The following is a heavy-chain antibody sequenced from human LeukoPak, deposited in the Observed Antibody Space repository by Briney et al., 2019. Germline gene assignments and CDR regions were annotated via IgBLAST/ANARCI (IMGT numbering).Heavy chain of an antibody. CDR3: ARALMITFGGVIATFDY. J-gene: IGHJ4*02. CDR2: ISAYNGNT. V-gene: IGHV1-18*01. CDR1: GYTFTSYG. D-gene: IGHD3-16*01. Sequence: ASVKVSCKASGYTFTSYGISWVRQAPGQGLEGMGWISAYNGNTNYAQKLQGRVTMTTDTSTSTAYMELRSLRSDDTAVYYCARALMITFGGVIATFDYWGQGTLVTVSS.